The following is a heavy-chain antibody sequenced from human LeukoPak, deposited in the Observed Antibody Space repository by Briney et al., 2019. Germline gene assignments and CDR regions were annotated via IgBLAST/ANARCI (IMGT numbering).Heavy chain of an antibody. CDR2: IYYSGST. Sequence: PSETLSLTCTVSGGSISSYYWTWIRQPPGKGLEYIGYIYYSGSTNYNPSLKSRVTISVDTSKNQFSLKLSSVTAADTAVYYCARDPPGSGSYLDYWGRGTLVTVSS. CDR1: GGSISSYY. J-gene: IGHJ4*02. D-gene: IGHD3-10*01. V-gene: IGHV4-59*01. CDR3: ARDPPGSGSYLDY.